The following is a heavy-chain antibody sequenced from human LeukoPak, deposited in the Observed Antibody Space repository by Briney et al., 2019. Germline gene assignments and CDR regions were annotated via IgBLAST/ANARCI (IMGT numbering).Heavy chain of an antibody. J-gene: IGHJ5*02. Sequence: SETLSLTCTVSGGSISSGDYYWSWTRQPPGKGLEWIGYIYYSGSTYYNPSLKSRVTISVDTSKNQFSLKLSSVTAADTAVYYCARGVDSGDNNWFDPWGQGTLVTVSS. CDR2: IYYSGST. D-gene: IGHD1-26*01. CDR3: ARGVDSGDNNWFDP. CDR1: GGSISSGDYY. V-gene: IGHV4-30-4*08.